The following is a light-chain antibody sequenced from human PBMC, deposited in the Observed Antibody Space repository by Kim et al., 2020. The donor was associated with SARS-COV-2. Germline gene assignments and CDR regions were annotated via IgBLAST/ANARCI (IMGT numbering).Light chain of an antibody. Sequence: APGERATLSCRASQSLSSTYLAWYRQKPGQAPRLLMYEASSRATGIPDRFSGSGSGTDFTLTISRLEPEDFAVYYCHQFGGSPYTFGRGTKLEI. CDR3: HQFGGSPYT. CDR2: EAS. J-gene: IGKJ2*01. CDR1: QSLSSTY. V-gene: IGKV3-20*01.